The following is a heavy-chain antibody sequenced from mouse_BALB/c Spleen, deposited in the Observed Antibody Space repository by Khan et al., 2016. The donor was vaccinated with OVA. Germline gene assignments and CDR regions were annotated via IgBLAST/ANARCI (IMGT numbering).Heavy chain of an antibody. CDR1: GYSITSGYA. CDR2: ISHNGST. CDR3: TRKYYCGCAMSY. J-gene: IGHJ4*01. V-gene: IGHV3-2*02. D-gene: IGHD1-2*01. Sequence: VQLQQSGPGLVKPSQTLSLTCTVTGYSITSGYAWNWIRQFPGNKLEWMGYISHNGSTSYNPSLRSRISITRDTSKNQFFLQLNSVTTEDTATYYCTRKYYCGCAMSYWGQGTSVTVSS.